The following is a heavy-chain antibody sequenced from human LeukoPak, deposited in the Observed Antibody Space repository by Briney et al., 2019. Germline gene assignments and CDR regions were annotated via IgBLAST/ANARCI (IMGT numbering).Heavy chain of an antibody. D-gene: IGHD3-16*02. Sequence: QPGRSLRLSCAASGFSFSNYGMHWVRQAPGKGLEWVAVISYDGSIEYYADSVKGRFTISRDNSKSTLYLQMNSLRAEDTAAYYCARSPFGGVIVIGDYWGQGTLVTVSS. V-gene: IGHV3-30*03. J-gene: IGHJ4*02. CDR1: GFSFSNYG. CDR2: ISYDGSIE. CDR3: ARSPFGGVIVIGDY.